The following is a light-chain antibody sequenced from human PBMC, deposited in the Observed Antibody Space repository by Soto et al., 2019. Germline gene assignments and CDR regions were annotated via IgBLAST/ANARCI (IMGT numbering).Light chain of an antibody. CDR1: QSVSGNY. V-gene: IGKV3-20*01. CDR3: HQCAESPLT. CDR2: DAS. J-gene: IGKJ1*01. Sequence: EIVLTQSPGTLSLSPGERATLSCRASQSVSGNYVAWYQQKPGQAPRLLIDDASRRATGIPDRFSGSGSGTDFTLTISRLEPEDFAVYYCHQCAESPLTFGQGTKLEIK.